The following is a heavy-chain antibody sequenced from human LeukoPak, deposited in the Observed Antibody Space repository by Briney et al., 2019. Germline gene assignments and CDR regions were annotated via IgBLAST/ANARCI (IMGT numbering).Heavy chain of an antibody. CDR2: ISGSGGST. D-gene: IGHD3-9*01. CDR3: ARGRGILTGYGREYYFEY. CDR1: GFTFSSYG. V-gene: IGHV3-23*01. J-gene: IGHJ4*02. Sequence: GGSLRLSCAASGFTFSSYGMSWVRQAPGKGLEWVSAISGSGGSTFYADSVKGRFTISRDNPKNTLFLQMGSLRAEDMAVYYCARGRGILTGYGREYYFEYWGQGTLVTVSS.